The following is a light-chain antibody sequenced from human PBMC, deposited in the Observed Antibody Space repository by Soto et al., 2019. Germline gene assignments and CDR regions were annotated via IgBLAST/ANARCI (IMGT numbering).Light chain of an antibody. CDR1: NIGSKS. Sequence: SYELTQPPSVSVAPGQTARITCGGNNIGSKSVNWYQQRPGQTPVLVISDYTDRPAGIPERISGSNSGNTATLTISRVEAADEAAYYCQVWDSTSNYAIFGGGTKLTVL. CDR2: DYT. J-gene: IGLJ2*01. CDR3: QVWDSTSNYAI. V-gene: IGLV3-21*02.